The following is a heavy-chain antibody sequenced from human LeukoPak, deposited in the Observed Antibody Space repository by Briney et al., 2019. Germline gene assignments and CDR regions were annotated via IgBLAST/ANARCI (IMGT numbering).Heavy chain of an antibody. J-gene: IGHJ4*02. CDR1: GVSIGSNSFY. Sequence: SETLSLTCTVSGVSIGSNSFYWTWIRQHPGKGLEYIGYIYYSGSTNHNPSLKSRVTISVDTSKNQFSLKLSSVTAADTAVYYCARGRYTFDYWGQGTLVTVSS. V-gene: IGHV4-61*01. CDR3: ARGRYTFDY. CDR2: IYYSGST. D-gene: IGHD1-1*01.